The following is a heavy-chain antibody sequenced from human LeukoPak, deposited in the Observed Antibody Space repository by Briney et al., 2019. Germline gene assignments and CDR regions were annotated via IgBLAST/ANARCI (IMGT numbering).Heavy chain of an antibody. Sequence: GGSLRLSCAASGFTFSSYSMNWVRQAPGKGLEWVSSISSSSSYIYYADSVKGRFTISRDNAKNSLYLQMNSLRAEDTAMYYCARDFSGGFDYWGQGTLVTVSS. CDR3: ARDFSGGFDY. CDR1: GFTFSSYS. V-gene: IGHV3-21*01. D-gene: IGHD3-10*01. CDR2: ISSSSSYI. J-gene: IGHJ4*02.